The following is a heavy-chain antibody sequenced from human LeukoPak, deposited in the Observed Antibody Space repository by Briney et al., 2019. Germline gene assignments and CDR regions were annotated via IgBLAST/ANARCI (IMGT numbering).Heavy chain of an antibody. V-gene: IGHV1-2*02. D-gene: IGHD3-10*01. Sequence: ASVKVSCKASGYTFTGYYMHWVRQAPGQGLEWMGWINPNSGGTNYAQKFQGRVTMTRDTSISTAYMELSRLRSDDTAVYYCARAGRFGELHGWFDPWGQGTLVTVSS. CDR3: ARAGRFGELHGWFDP. CDR2: INPNSGGT. J-gene: IGHJ5*02. CDR1: GYTFTGYY.